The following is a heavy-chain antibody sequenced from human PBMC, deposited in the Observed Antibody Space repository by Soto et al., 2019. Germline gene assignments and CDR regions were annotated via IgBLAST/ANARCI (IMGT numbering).Heavy chain of an antibody. Sequence: QVQLVESGGGVVQPGRSLRLSCAASGFSSSSYAMHWVRQAPGKGLEWMAVISFDGNNKYYADSVKGRFTISRDNSKNTLDLQMNSLRAEDTAVYYCAREAFGEFIDYWGQVTLVTVSS. CDR2: ISFDGNNK. D-gene: IGHD3-10*01. V-gene: IGHV3-30-3*01. J-gene: IGHJ4*02. CDR1: GFSSSSYA. CDR3: AREAFGEFIDY.